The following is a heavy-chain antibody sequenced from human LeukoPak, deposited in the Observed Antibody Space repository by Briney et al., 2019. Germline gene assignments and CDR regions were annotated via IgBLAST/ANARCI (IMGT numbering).Heavy chain of an antibody. CDR1: GDSVSSNSAA. CDR2: TYYRSKWYN. J-gene: IGHJ5*02. Sequence: SQTLSLTCAISGDSVSSNSAAWNWIRQSPSRGLEWLGRTYYRSKWYNDYAVSVKSRITINPDTSKNQFSLQLNSVTPEDTAVYYCARDTGYSSSWSDNWFDPCGQGTLVTVSS. CDR3: ARDTGYSSSWSDNWFDP. V-gene: IGHV6-1*01. D-gene: IGHD6-13*01.